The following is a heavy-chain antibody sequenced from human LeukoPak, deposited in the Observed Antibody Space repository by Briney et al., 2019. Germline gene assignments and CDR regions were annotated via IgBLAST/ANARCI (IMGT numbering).Heavy chain of an antibody. J-gene: IGHJ4*02. CDR1: GYTFTSYG. Sequence: GASVKVSCKASGYTFTSYGISWVRQAPGQGLEWMGGIIPIFGTANYAQKFQGRVTITADESTSTAYMELSSLRSEDTAVYYCARAKVYYYDSSGLNYFDYWGQGTLVTVSS. CDR2: IIPIFGTA. CDR3: ARAKVYYYDSSGLNYFDY. D-gene: IGHD3-22*01. V-gene: IGHV1-69*13.